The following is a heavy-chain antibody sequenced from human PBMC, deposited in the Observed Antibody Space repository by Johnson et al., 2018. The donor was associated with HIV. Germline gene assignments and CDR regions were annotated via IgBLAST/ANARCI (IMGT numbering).Heavy chain of an antibody. Sequence: VQLVESGGGVVRPGGSLRLSCAASGFTFDDYGMNWIRQAPGKGLEWVSGINWNCGSTGYADSVKGRFTISRDNAKNSLYLQMNGLRAEDTALYYCARGGAYCGGDCYHAFDIWGQGTMVTVSS. D-gene: IGHD2-21*02. CDR2: INWNCGST. CDR1: GFTFDDYG. CDR3: ARGGAYCGGDCYHAFDI. V-gene: IGHV3-20*04. J-gene: IGHJ3*02.